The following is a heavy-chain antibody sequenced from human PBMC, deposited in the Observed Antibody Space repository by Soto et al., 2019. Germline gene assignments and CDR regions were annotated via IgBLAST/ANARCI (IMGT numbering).Heavy chain of an antibody. D-gene: IGHD3-10*01. CDR3: ARTXVVRGVIISGAEYFQH. CDR1: GFTFSSXX. J-gene: IGHJ1*01. Sequence: XGSLRLSXXASGFTFSSXXXXXXXXXPXKXLEWVXXXXXSGGSKIHADSVKGRFTISRDNSKNTLYLQMNSLRAEDTAVYYCARTXVVRGVIISGAEYFQHWGQGTLVTVSS. CDR2: XXXSGGSK. V-gene: IGHV3-23*01.